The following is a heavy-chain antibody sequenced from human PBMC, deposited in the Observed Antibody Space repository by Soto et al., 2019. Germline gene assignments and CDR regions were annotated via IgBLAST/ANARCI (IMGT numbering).Heavy chain of an antibody. CDR3: TRAAGPDSPLFYVDF. D-gene: IGHD3-3*01. CDR1: GYTFSNYY. Sequence: GASVKVSCKASGYTFSNYYLNWVRQAPGHGLEWMGIINPSSGRTTYAQRFQGRVTMTRDTSTGTVYMDLSSLRSEDTAMYYCTRAAGPDSPLFYVDFWGQGTLVTVSS. CDR2: INPSSGRT. V-gene: IGHV1-46*03. J-gene: IGHJ4*02.